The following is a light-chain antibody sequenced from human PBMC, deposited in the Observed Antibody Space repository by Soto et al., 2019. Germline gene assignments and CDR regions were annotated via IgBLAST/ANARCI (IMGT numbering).Light chain of an antibody. CDR2: GSS. CDR1: QSVGNN. J-gene: IGKJ3*01. Sequence: EIVMTQSPSTLSVSPGDSATLSCRASQSVGNNLAWYRQKPGQSPRLLIYGSSTRATDIPARFDGSGSGTEFTLTISSLQSEDFAVYYCQQYQSLPFTFGPGTTVHIK. V-gene: IGKV3-15*01. CDR3: QQYQSLPFT.